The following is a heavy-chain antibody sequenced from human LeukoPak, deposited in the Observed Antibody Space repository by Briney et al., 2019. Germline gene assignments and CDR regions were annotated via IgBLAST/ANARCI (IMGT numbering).Heavy chain of an antibody. Sequence: SETLSLTCAVYGGSFSGYYWSWIRQPPGKGLEWIGEINHSGSTNYNPSLKRRVTISVDTTNNQFSLKMSSVTAADTAVYYCARRAQWLVLYYYYYMDVWGKGTTVTISS. CDR3: ARRAQWLVLYYYYYMDV. J-gene: IGHJ6*03. V-gene: IGHV4-34*01. D-gene: IGHD6-19*01. CDR1: GGSFSGYY. CDR2: INHSGST.